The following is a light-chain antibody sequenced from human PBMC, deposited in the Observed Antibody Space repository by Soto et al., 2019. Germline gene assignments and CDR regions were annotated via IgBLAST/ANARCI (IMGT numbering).Light chain of an antibody. CDR1: GSNIGAGYD. CDR2: NND. V-gene: IGLV1-40*01. CDR3: QSYDSRLNVV. Sequence: QSALTQPPSVSGAPGQRVVISCAGTGSNIGAGYDVHWYQHLPGTAPKLLISNNDNRPSGVPDRFSGSKSGTSASLAITGLQAEDEADYYCQSYDSRLNVVFGGGTQLTVL. J-gene: IGLJ2*01.